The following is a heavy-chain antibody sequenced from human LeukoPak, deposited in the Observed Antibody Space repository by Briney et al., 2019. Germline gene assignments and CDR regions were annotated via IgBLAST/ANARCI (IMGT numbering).Heavy chain of an antibody. D-gene: IGHD2-2*01. V-gene: IGHV1-18*01. Sequence: ASVKVSCKASGYTFTSYGISWVRQAPGQGLEWMGWISAYNGNTNYAQKLQGRVTMTTDTSTSTAYMELSSLRSEDTAVYYCARSPREYCSSTSCYLNWFDPWGQGTLVTVSS. CDR3: ARSPREYCSSTSCYLNWFDP. CDR2: ISAYNGNT. J-gene: IGHJ5*02. CDR1: GYTFTSYG.